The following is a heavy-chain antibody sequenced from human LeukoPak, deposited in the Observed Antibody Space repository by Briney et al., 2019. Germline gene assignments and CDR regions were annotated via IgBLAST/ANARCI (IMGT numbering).Heavy chain of an antibody. V-gene: IGHV1-24*01. CDR3: ATVYVAARAYYFDY. CDR1: GYTLTELS. J-gene: IGHJ4*02. CDR2: FDPEDGEA. Sequence: ASVKVSCKVSGYTLTELSMHWVRQAPGKGLEWMGGFDPEDGEAIYAQKFQGRVTMTEDTSTDTAYMELSSLRSEDTAVYYCATVYVAARAYYFDYWGQGTLVTVSS. D-gene: IGHD6-6*01.